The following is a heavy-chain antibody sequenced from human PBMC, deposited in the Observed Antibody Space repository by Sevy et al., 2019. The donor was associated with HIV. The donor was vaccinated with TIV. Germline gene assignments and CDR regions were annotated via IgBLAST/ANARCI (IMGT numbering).Heavy chain of an antibody. Sequence: GGSLRLSCAASGFRFEDYGMHWVRRAPGNGLERVSGIGWNSGSVGYAVSVKGRFTISRDNAKNLLYLQMNSLTSEDTALYYCAKDLLPYGSGSYPLDYWGQGTVVTVSS. V-gene: IGHV3-9*01. CDR3: AKDLLPYGSGSYPLDY. CDR2: IGWNSGSV. D-gene: IGHD3-10*01. J-gene: IGHJ4*02. CDR1: GFRFEDYG.